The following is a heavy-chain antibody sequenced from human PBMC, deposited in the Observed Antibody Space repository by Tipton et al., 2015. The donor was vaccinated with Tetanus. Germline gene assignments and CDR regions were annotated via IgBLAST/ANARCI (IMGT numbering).Heavy chain of an antibody. Sequence: CLRLSCAASGFTFSSLWMSWVRQAPGKGLEWVANINEDGSEKFYVDSVKGRFTISRDNIKNSLYLQMNYLRAEDTALYYCARALYGSGSHSDYWGLGTLVTVSS. CDR2: INEDGSEK. D-gene: IGHD3-10*01. J-gene: IGHJ4*02. CDR3: ARALYGSGSHSDY. CDR1: GFTFSSLW. V-gene: IGHV3-7*04.